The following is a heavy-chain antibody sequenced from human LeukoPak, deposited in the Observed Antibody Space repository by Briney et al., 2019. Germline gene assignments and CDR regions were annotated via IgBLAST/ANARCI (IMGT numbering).Heavy chain of an antibody. V-gene: IGHV4-4*07. CDR3: ARDLITVVAATFQNWFDP. J-gene: IGHJ5*02. Sequence: SETLSLTCTVSGGSISSYYWSWIRQPAGKGLEWIGRIYTSGSTNYNPSLKSRVTMSVDTSKNQFSLKLSSVTAADTAVYYCARDLITVVAATFQNWFDPWGQGTLVTVSS. D-gene: IGHD2-15*01. CDR1: GGSISSYY. CDR2: IYTSGST.